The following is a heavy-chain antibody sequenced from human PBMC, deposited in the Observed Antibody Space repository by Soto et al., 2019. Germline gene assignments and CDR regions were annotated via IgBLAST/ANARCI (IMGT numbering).Heavy chain of an antibody. CDR3: ARVRFGQGEGDLEN. D-gene: IGHD3-16*01. CDR1: GFTFSRYA. CDR2: ISYDGANK. V-gene: IGHV3-30-3*01. Sequence: QVQLVESGGGVVQPGRSLRLSCAASGFTFSRYAMHWVRQAPGKGLECVAAISYDGANKNYADSVKGRFTISRDNSNNTVYVQMSSLRPEDTAIYYCARVRFGQGEGDLENWGQGILVTVSS. J-gene: IGHJ4*02.